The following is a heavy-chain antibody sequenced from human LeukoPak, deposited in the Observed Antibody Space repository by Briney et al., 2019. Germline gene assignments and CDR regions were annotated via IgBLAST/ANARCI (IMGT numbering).Heavy chain of an antibody. CDR1: GGAFSSYA. CDR2: IIPIFGSA. V-gene: IGHV1-69*13. D-gene: IGHD3-10*01. Sequence: ASVKVSCKASGGAFSSYAISWVRQAPGQGLEWMGGIIPIFGSANYAQKFQGRVTITADESTSTAYMELSSLRSEDTAVYYCATATMVRDVHFDYWGQGTLVTVSS. J-gene: IGHJ4*02. CDR3: ATATMVRDVHFDY.